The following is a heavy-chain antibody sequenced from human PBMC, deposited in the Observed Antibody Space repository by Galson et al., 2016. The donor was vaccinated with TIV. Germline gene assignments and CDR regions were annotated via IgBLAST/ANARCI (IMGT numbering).Heavy chain of an antibody. Sequence: SVKVSCKASGYTLTIYAMHWVRQAPGQRLEWMGWINAGNGKTKYSQKFQGRLTITRDTSASTAHMELSSLTSDDTAVFYCAVWANTYYFALWGQGTLITVSS. CDR3: AVWANTYYFAL. D-gene: IGHD7-27*01. V-gene: IGHV1-3*01. CDR1: GYTLTIYA. CDR2: INAGNGKT. J-gene: IGHJ4*02.